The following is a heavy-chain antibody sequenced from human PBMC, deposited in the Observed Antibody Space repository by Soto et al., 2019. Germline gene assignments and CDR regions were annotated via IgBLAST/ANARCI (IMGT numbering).Heavy chain of an antibody. Sequence: QVHLEQSGAEVKKPGASVKVSCKASGYTFTSYGITWVRQAPGQGLEWIGWISADNGNTEYSQKLQGRVTMTTDTSTSTAYMELRSLRSDDTAVYYCARAFSGPNWNYGAGLYYFDYWGQGTLVTVSS. J-gene: IGHJ4*02. CDR3: ARAFSGPNWNYGAGLYYFDY. D-gene: IGHD1-7*01. CDR2: ISADNGNT. V-gene: IGHV1-18*01. CDR1: GYTFTSYG.